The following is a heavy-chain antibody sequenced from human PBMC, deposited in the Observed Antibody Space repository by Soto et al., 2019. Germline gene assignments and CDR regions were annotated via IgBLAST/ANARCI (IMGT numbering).Heavy chain of an antibody. V-gene: IGHV4-39*01. CDR3: ARLRRGSYRKTPLDAFDI. D-gene: IGHD3-16*02. J-gene: IGHJ3*02. Sequence: SETLSLTCTVSGGSTSSSSYYWGWIRQPPGKGLEWIGSIYYSGSTYYNPSLKSRVTISVDTSKNQFSLKLSSVTAADTAVYYCARLRRGSYRKTPLDAFDIWGQGTMVTVSS. CDR1: GGSTSSSSYY. CDR2: IYYSGST.